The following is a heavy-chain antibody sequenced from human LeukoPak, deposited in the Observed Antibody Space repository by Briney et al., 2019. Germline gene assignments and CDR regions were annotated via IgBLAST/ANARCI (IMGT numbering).Heavy chain of an antibody. CDR2: IIPIFGTA. V-gene: IGHV1-69*06. D-gene: IGHD3-22*01. CDR3: ARYNDSRDPPHFDY. Sequence: ASVKVSCKASGGTFSSYAISWVRQAPGQGLEWMGGIIPIFGTANYAQKFRGRVTITADKSTRTAYMELSSLRSEDTAVYYCARYNDSRDPPHFDYWGQGTLVTVSS. J-gene: IGHJ4*02. CDR1: GGTFSSYA.